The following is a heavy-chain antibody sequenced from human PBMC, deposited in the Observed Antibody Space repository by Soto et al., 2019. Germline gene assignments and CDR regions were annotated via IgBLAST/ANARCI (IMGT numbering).Heavy chain of an antibody. J-gene: IGHJ3*02. CDR2: IYPGDSDT. V-gene: IGHV5-51*01. CDR3: ARRVAQSIGIIYCGGDCDAFDI. Sequence: GESLKISCKVSGYSFTSYWIGWVRQMPGKGLEWMGIIYPGDSDTRYSPSFQGQVTISADKSISTASLQWSSLKASDTAMYYCARRVAQSIGIIYCGGDCDAFDIWGQGTMFTVSS. CDR1: GYSFTSYW. D-gene: IGHD2-21*02.